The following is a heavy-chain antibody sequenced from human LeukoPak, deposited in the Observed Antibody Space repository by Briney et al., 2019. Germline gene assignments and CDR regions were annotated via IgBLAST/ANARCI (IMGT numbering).Heavy chain of an antibody. V-gene: IGHV1-46*01. CDR3: ARVSQWDRDY. Sequence: ASVKVSCKASGYTFTSYYMHWVRQAPGQGLEWMGIINPSGGSTSYAQKFQGRVTITADKSTSTAYMELSSLRSEDTAVYYCARVSQWDRDYWGQGTLVTVSS. CDR2: INPSGGST. J-gene: IGHJ4*02. CDR1: GYTFTSYY. D-gene: IGHD1-26*01.